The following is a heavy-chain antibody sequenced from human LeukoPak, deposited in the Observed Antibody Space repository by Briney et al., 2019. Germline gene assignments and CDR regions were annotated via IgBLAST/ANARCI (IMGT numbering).Heavy chain of an antibody. CDR3: ARAPTYSGSWYDDAFDI. J-gene: IGHJ3*02. V-gene: IGHV3-21*01. Sequence: PGGSLRLSCAASGFTFSSYSMNWVRQAPGKGLEWVSSISSSSSYIYYADSVKGRFTISRDNAKNSLYLQMNSLRAEGTAVYYCARAPTYSGSWYDDAFDIWGQGTMVTVSS. CDR1: GFTFSSYS. D-gene: IGHD6-13*01. CDR2: ISSSSSYI.